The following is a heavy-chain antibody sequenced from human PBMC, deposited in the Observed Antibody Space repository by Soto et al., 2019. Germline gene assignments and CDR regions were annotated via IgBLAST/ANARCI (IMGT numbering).Heavy chain of an antibody. CDR2: STPFSGDV. V-gene: IGHV1-45*02. D-gene: IGHD1-26*01. Sequence: QMQLVQSGAEVKKTGSTVTVSCKALGNTFTYRYLHWVRQAPGQALEWMGWSTPFSGDVHYAQKVRERVTITRDRSINTAYMRMSGLRSEDTAMYYCASGGAGSGPFTWELPDHWGQGTLVTVSS. CDR3: ASGGAGSGPFTWELPDH. CDR1: GNTFTYRY. J-gene: IGHJ4*02.